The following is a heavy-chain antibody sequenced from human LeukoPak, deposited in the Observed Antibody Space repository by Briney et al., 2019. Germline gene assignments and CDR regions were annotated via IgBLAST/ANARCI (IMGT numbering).Heavy chain of an antibody. V-gene: IGHV4-39*01. D-gene: IGHD2-15*01. CDR1: GGSISSSDYY. Sequence: NTSETLSLTCTVSGGSISSSDYYWGWIRQPPGKGLEWIGSIYYGGSTYYNPSLKSRVTISVDTSMNQFSLKLSFVTTADTAVYYCARALGYCGGGSCTRGYNWFDPWGQGTLVTVPS. CDR3: ARALGYCGGGSCTRGYNWFDP. CDR2: IYYGGST. J-gene: IGHJ5*02.